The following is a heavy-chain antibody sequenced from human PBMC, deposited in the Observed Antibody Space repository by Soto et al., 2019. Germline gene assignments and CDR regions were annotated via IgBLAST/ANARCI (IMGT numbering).Heavy chain of an antibody. CDR2: INPNSGDT. V-gene: IGHV1-2*04. D-gene: IGHD6-19*01. Sequence: ASVKVSCKASGYIFTGYYMHWVRQAPGQGLEWMGWINPNSGDTNYTQKFQGWVTMTRDTSINTAYMELSRLRSDDTAVYYCATSRISIAVAGETEYYFDYWGQGTLVTVSS. J-gene: IGHJ4*02. CDR1: GYIFTGYY. CDR3: ATSRISIAVAGETEYYFDY.